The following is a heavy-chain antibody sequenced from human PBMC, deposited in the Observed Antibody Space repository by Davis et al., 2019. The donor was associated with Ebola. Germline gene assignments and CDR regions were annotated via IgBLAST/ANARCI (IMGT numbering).Heavy chain of an antibody. D-gene: IGHD1-26*01. Sequence: GGSLRLSCTDSVITFSSYAMTWVRQAPGKGLEWVSAISGSGGSTYYADSVKGRFTISRDNSKKTLYLQMNSLRAEDTAVYYCAKDSVASGSYLIDYWGQGTLVTVSS. CDR2: ISGSGGST. CDR3: AKDSVASGSYLIDY. V-gene: IGHV3-23*01. J-gene: IGHJ4*02. CDR1: VITFSSYA.